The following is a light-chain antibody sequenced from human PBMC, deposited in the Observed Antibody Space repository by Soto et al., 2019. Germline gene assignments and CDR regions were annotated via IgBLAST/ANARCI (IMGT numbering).Light chain of an antibody. CDR1: HSVNSH. CDR3: QQYNNWPPAT. CDR2: GAS. Sequence: MLMTQSPATLSVSPGERVTLSCRTSHSVNSHVAWYQQKPGQAPRLLIYGASTRATGIPARFSGSGSGTEFTLTISSLQSEDFAVYYCQQYNNWPPATFGQGTKVDI. J-gene: IGKJ1*01. V-gene: IGKV3-15*01.